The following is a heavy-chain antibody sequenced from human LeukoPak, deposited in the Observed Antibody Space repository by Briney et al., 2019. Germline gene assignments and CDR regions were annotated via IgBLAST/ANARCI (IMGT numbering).Heavy chain of an antibody. D-gene: IGHD3-10*01. CDR1: GYTFTSYG. CDR3: ARDSVLMVRGATFFDY. CDR2: ISAYNGNT. V-gene: IGHV1-18*01. J-gene: IGHJ4*02. Sequence: ASVKVFCKASGYTFTSYGISWVRQAPGQGLEWMGWISAYNGNTNYAQKLQGRVTMTTDTSTSTAYMELRSLRSDDTAVYYCARDSVLMVRGATFFDYWGQGTLVTVSS.